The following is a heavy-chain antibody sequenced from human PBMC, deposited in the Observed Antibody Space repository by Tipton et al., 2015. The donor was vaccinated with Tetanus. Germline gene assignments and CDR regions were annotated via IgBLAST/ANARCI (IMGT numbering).Heavy chain of an antibody. V-gene: IGHV3-74*01. D-gene: IGHD2-2*01. Sequence: SLRLSCAVYGATFSTHWMHWVRQAPGKGLVWVSRISGDGSTTNYADSVEGRFSISRDNAKNTLYLQMNSLRVEDTAVYYCGRPYATSPSVSDLWGQGTLVTVSS. CDR2: ISGDGSTT. CDR1: GATFSTHW. J-gene: IGHJ5*02. CDR3: GRPYATSPSVSDL.